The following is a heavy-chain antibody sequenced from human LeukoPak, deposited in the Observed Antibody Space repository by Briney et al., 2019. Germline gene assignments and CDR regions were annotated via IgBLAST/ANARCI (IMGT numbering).Heavy chain of an antibody. Sequence: ASVKVSCKTSGYTFTANYMHWVRQAPGQGLEWVGWINSNSGATSYAQKSQGRVTMTRDTSISTAHMELSRLTPDDTAVYYCARGFGTSWYDYWGQGTLVTVSS. CDR3: ARGFGTSWYDY. CDR1: GYTFTANY. D-gene: IGHD6-13*01. V-gene: IGHV1-2*02. CDR2: INSNSGAT. J-gene: IGHJ4*02.